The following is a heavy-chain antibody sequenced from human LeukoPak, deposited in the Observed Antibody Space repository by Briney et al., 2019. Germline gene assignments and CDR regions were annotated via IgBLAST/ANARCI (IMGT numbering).Heavy chain of an antibody. CDR1: GYTFTSYG. D-gene: IGHD4-23*01. Sequence: ASVKVSCKASGYTFTSYGVSWVRQAPGQGLEWMGWISAYNGNTNYAQKLQGRVTMTTDTSTSTAYMELRSLRSDDTAVYYCARAVAEDGAFDIWGQGTMATVSS. CDR2: ISAYNGNT. CDR3: ARAVAEDGAFDI. V-gene: IGHV1-18*01. J-gene: IGHJ3*02.